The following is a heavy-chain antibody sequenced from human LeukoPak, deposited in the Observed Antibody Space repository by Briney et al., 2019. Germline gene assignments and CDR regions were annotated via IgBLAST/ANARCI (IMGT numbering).Heavy chain of an antibody. J-gene: IGHJ4*02. D-gene: IGHD3-10*01. V-gene: IGHV4-61*02. Sequence: PSETLSLTCTVSGGSISSGSYYWSWIRQPAGKGLEWIGRIYTSGSTNYNPSLKSRVTISVDTSKNQFSLKLNSVTAADTAVYYCARDYYGSGLFDYWGQGTLVTVSS. CDR1: GGSISSGSYY. CDR2: IYTSGST. CDR3: ARDYYGSGLFDY.